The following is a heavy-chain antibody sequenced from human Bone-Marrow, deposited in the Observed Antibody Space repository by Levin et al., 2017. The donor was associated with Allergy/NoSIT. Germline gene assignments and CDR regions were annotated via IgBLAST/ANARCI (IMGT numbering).Heavy chain of an antibody. CDR3: ERGGCSSTSCLDN. D-gene: IGHD2-2*01. J-gene: IGHJ4*02. CDR1: GFTFSNYY. CDR2: VYSDGTIT. V-gene: IGHV3-74*01. Sequence: GGSLRLSCAASGFTFSNYYMHWVRQAPGKGLEWVSRVYSDGTITDYADSVKGRFTISRDNARNTLYLQMNSLRAEDTAVYYCERGGCSSTSCLDNWGQGILVTVSS.